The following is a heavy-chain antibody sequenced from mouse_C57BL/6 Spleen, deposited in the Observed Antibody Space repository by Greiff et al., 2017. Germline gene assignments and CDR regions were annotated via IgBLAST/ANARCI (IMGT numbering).Heavy chain of an antibody. CDR3: ADMVRAY. CDR2: IYPGDGDT. V-gene: IGHV1-82*01. D-gene: IGHD2-2*01. J-gene: IGHJ3*01. Sequence: VKLQQSGPELVKPGASVKISCKASGYAFSSSWMNWVKQRPGKGLEWIGRIYPGDGDTNYNGKFKGKATRTADKSSSTAYMQLSSLTSEDSAVYFCADMVRAYWGQGTLVTVSA. CDR1: GYAFSSSW.